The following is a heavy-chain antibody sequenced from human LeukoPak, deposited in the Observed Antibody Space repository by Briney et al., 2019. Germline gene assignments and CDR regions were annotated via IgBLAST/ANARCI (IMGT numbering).Heavy chain of an antibody. J-gene: IGHJ4*02. Sequence: GGSLRLSCAASGLTFSSYAMSWVRQAPGKGLEWVSAISGSGDYTYYADSVKGRFTISRDNSKNTLFLQMNSLRAEDTAVYYCAKVPTVFYFDYWGQGTLVTVSS. CDR1: GLTFSSYA. CDR2: ISGSGDYT. D-gene: IGHD4-17*01. V-gene: IGHV3-23*01. CDR3: AKVPTVFYFDY.